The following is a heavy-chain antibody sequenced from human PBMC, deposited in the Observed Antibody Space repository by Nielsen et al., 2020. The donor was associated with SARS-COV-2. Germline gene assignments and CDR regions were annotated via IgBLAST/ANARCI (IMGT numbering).Heavy chain of an antibody. CDR3: AREDDYVWGSYRFGAFDI. CDR2: ISYDGSNK. J-gene: IGHJ3*02. V-gene: IGHV3-30-3*01. CDR1: GFTFSSYA. D-gene: IGHD3-16*02. Sequence: GSLKISCAASGFTFSSYAMHWVRQAPGKGLEWVAVISYDGSNKYYADSVKGRFTISRHNSKNTLYLQMNSLRAEDTAVYYCAREDDYVWGSYRFGAFDIWGQGTMVTVSS.